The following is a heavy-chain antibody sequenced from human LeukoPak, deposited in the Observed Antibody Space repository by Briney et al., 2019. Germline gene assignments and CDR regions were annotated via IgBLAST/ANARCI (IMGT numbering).Heavy chain of an antibody. V-gene: IGHV3-43D*03. J-gene: IGHJ3*02. CDR3: AKALGGGSYYDAFDI. CDR1: GFTFDDYA. CDR2: ISWDGGST. D-gene: IGHD1-26*01. Sequence: PGGSLRLSCAASGFTFDDYAMHWVRQAPGKGLEWVSLISWDGGSTYYADSVKGRFTISRDNSKNSLYLQMNSLRAEDTALYYCAKALGGGSYYDAFDIWGQGTMVTVSS.